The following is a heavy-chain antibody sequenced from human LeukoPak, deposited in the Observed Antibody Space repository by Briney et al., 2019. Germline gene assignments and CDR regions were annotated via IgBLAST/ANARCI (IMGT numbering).Heavy chain of an antibody. V-gene: IGHV3-9*01. CDR3: ARDVFNLDGSGSS. Sequence: GRSLRLSCAASGFTFDDYAMHWVRQAPGKGLEWVSGISWNSGSIGYADSVKGRFTISRDNPKNSLYLQMNSLRAEDTAVYYCARDVFNLDGSGSSWGQGTLVTVSS. CDR1: GFTFDDYA. J-gene: IGHJ4*02. D-gene: IGHD3-10*01. CDR2: ISWNSGSI.